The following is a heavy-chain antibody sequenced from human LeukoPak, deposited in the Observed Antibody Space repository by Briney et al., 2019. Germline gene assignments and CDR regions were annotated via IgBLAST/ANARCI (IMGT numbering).Heavy chain of an antibody. V-gene: IGHV1-69*04. CDR2: IIPILAIT. CDR3: ARTNYYDSTGYQGAGTYYYGMDV. J-gene: IGHJ6*02. D-gene: IGHD3-22*01. CDR1: GGTFSSYG. Sequence: SVKVSCKASGGTFSSYGVSWVRQAPGQGLEWMGRIIPILAITNYAQKFQGRVTITADKSTGTAYMELSSLRSEDTAVYYCARTNYYDSTGYQGAGTYYYGMDVWGQGTTVTVSS.